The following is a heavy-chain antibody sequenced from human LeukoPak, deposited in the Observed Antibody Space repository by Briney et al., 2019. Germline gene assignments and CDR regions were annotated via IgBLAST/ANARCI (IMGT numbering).Heavy chain of an antibody. CDR2: ITDSGRKT. J-gene: IGHJ4*02. CDR1: GFTFSSYA. Sequence: GGSLRLSCAASGFTFSSYAMNWVRQASGRGLEWVSGITDSGRKTYYADSVKGRFSISRDNSKNTVYLQMSDLRAEDTAVYYCAKITKATTPNYWGQGTLVTVSS. D-gene: IGHD4-17*01. V-gene: IGHV3-23*01. CDR3: AKITKATTPNY.